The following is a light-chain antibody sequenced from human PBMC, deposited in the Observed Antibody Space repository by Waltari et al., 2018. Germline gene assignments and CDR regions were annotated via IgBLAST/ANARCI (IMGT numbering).Light chain of an antibody. V-gene: IGLV3-25*03. CDR3: LSADIGGTFWV. Sequence: SYELTQPPSVSVSLGQMARIPCSGAALAKKYVYWFQQRPGQAPIQVMSKDTERPSGIPARFSGSTSGTTVTLTISGVQAEDEADYYCLSADIGGTFWVFGGGTKLTLL. J-gene: IGLJ3*02. CDR2: KDT. CDR1: ALAKKY.